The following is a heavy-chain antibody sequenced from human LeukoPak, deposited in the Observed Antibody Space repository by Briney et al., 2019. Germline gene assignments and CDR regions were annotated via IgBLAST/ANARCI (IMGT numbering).Heavy chain of an antibody. J-gene: IGHJ4*02. V-gene: IGHV4-39*02. D-gene: IGHD6-19*01. CDR3: ATSVYSSGLHPFFDY. CDR1: GDSISNHNYF. CDR2: IHYIGST. Sequence: PSETLSLTCTVSGDSISNHNYFWGWIRQPPGKGLEWIGSIHYIGSTYFNLSLKSRVTVSVDTSKNHFSLKLSSVTAADTGVYYCATSVYSSGLHPFFDYWGQGAPVIVSS.